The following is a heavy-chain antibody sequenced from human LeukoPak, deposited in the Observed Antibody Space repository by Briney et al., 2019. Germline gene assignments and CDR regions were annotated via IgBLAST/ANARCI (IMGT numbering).Heavy chain of an antibody. CDR3: AKDFTKYYYDSSGVFDY. D-gene: IGHD3-22*01. CDR1: GFTFSSYR. V-gene: IGHV3-21*01. Sequence: GGSLRLSCAASGFTFSSYRMTWVRQAPGKGLEGVSSISSSSNSIYYGASVRGRCTVSRDNTQNSVYLHMNSLRAEDTAVYYCAKDFTKYYYDSSGVFDYWGQGTLLTVSS. CDR2: ISSSSNSI. J-gene: IGHJ4*02.